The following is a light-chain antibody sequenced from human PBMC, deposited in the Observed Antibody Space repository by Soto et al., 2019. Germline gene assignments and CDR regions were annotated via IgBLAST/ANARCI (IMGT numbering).Light chain of an antibody. Sequence: IVLTQSPATLSVSPGERATLSCRASQSVGYYLAWYQQRPGQTPRLLIYDASTRATGIPARFSGSGSGTEFSLTIISLQSEYFAIYYCRHYNGWPLFGPGTKVDIK. J-gene: IGKJ3*01. CDR1: QSVGYY. V-gene: IGKV3-15*01. CDR2: DAS. CDR3: RHYNGWPL.